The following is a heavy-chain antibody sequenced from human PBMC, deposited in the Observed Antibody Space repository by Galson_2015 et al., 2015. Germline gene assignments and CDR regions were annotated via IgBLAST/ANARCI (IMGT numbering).Heavy chain of an antibody. CDR3: AKITYSTSSTVGFGY. D-gene: IGHD6-6*01. J-gene: IGHJ4*02. Sequence: SLRLSCAASGFMFSGYAMSWVRQAPGKGLEWVSDISGSGGSTYYADSVKGRFTISRDNSKNTLYLQMNSLRVEDTAVYYCAKITYSTSSTVGFGYWGQGALVTVSS. CDR1: GFMFSGYA. CDR2: ISGSGGST. V-gene: IGHV3-23*01.